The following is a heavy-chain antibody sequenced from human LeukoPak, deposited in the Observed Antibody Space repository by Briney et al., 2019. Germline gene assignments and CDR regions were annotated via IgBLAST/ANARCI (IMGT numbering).Heavy chain of an antibody. J-gene: IGHJ4*02. CDR3: AKEPYDSSGYEYYFDY. D-gene: IGHD3-22*01. V-gene: IGHV3-23*01. Sequence: QPGGSLRPSCAASGFTFSSYAMSWVRQAPGKGLEWVSAISGSGGSTYYADFVKGRFTISRDNSKNTLYLQMNSLRAEDTAVYYCAKEPYDSSGYEYYFDYWGQGTLVTVSS. CDR2: ISGSGGST. CDR1: GFTFSSYA.